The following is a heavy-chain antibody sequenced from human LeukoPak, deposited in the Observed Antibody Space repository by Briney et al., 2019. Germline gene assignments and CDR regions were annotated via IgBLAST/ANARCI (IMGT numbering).Heavy chain of an antibody. D-gene: IGHD1-26*01. V-gene: IGHV1-69*05. Sequence: ASVKVSCKASGGTFSSYAISWVRQAPGQGLECMGGIIPIFGTANYAQKYQGRVTITTDESTSTAYMELSSLRSEDTAVYYCAREGGGSLGYFDYWGQGTLVTVSS. CDR3: AREGGGSLGYFDY. CDR2: IIPIFGTA. J-gene: IGHJ4*02. CDR1: GGTFSSYA.